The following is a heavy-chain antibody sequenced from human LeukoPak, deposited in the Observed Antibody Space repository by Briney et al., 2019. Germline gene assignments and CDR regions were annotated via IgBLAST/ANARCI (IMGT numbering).Heavy chain of an antibody. D-gene: IGHD3-22*01. Sequence: PGGSLRLSCAASGFTFSDYYMNWIRQSPGKGLEWVSYISSDGNSIYYADSVKGRFIISRDNAKNSLYLQMNSLRDEDTGVYYCATSHDSSGNDWGQGTLVTVHS. CDR1: GFTFSDYY. CDR2: ISSDGNSI. J-gene: IGHJ4*02. CDR3: ATSHDSSGND. V-gene: IGHV3-11*04.